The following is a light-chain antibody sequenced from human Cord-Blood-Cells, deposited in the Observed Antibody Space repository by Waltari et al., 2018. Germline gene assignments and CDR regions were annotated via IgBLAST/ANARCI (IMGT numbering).Light chain of an antibody. Sequence: QSALTPPASVSGSPGQSLTISCTETSSDVGGSNYVSWYQQHPGKAPKLMIYDVSNRPSGVSNRFSGSKSGNTASLTISGLQAEDEADYYCSSYTSSSTRVFGGGTKLTVL. CDR2: DVS. CDR1: SSDVGGSNY. V-gene: IGLV2-14*01. CDR3: SSYTSSSTRV. J-gene: IGLJ3*02.